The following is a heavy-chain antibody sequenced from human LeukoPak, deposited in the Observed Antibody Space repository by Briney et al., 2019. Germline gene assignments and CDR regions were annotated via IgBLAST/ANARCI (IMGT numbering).Heavy chain of an antibody. CDR3: AISSSWTSNDY. J-gene: IGHJ4*02. V-gene: IGHV4-34*01. CDR2: INHSGST. Sequence: SETLSLTCAVYGGSFSGYYWSWIRQPPGKGLEWIGEINHSGSTNYNPSLKSRVAISVDTSKNQFSLKLSSVTAADTAVYYCAISSSWTSNDYWGQGTLVTVSS. CDR1: GGSFSGYY. D-gene: IGHD6-13*01.